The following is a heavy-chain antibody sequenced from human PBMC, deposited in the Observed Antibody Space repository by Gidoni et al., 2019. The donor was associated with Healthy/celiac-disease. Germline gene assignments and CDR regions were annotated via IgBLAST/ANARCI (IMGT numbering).Heavy chain of an antibody. V-gene: IGHV4-34*01. D-gene: IGHD6-19*01. Sequence: QVQLQQWGAGLLKPSETLSLTCAAYGGSFSGYYWRWIRQPPGKGLEWIGEITHSGSTNYNPSLKSRVTISVDTSKNQFSLKLSSVTAADTAVYYCARGRIMRQWLVPAGWYFDLWGRGTLVTVSS. J-gene: IGHJ2*01. CDR1: GGSFSGYY. CDR2: ITHSGST. CDR3: ARGRIMRQWLVPAGWYFDL.